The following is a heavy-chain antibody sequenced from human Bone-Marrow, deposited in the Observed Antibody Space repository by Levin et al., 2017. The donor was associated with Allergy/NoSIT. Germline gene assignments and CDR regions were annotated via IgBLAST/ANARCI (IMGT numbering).Heavy chain of an antibody. V-gene: IGHV3-30-3*01. D-gene: IGHD2-15*01. CDR1: GFTFSSYA. CDR3: ARDSYDLGYCNGGSCYSYAFDI. CDR2: ISYDGSNK. Sequence: GESLKISCAASGFTFSSYAMHWVRQAPGKGLEWVAVISYDGSNKYYADSVKGRFTISRDNSKNTLYLQMNSLRAEDTAVYYCARDSYDLGYCNGGSCYSYAFDIWGQGTMVTVSS. J-gene: IGHJ3*02.